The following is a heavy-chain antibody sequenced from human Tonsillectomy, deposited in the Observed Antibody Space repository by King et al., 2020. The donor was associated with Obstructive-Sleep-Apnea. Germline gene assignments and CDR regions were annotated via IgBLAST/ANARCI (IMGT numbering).Heavy chain of an antibody. V-gene: IGHV4-61*01. J-gene: IGHJ4*02. Sequence: VQLQESGPGLVKPSETLSLTCTVSGGSVSSGSYYWSWIRQPPGKGLEWIGYIYYSGSTNYKPSLKSRVTISVDTSKNQFSLKLSSVTAADTAVYYCALILVGATVFDYWGQGTLVTVSS. D-gene: IGHD1-26*01. CDR3: ALILVGATVFDY. CDR1: GGSVSSGSYY. CDR2: IYYSGST.